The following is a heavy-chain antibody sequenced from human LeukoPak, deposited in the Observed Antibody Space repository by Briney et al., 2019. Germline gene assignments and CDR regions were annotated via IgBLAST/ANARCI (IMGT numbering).Heavy chain of an antibody. CDR3: AKKAQYNGNYPLDY. CDR2: TSDRGDYT. CDR1: GFTFSSYA. Sequence: GRSLRLSCAASGFTFSSYAMHWVRQAPGKGLEWVSGTSDRGDYTYYADSVKGRFTISRDNSKNTLYLQMNSLRAEDTALYFCAKKAQYNGNYPLDYWGQGTLVTVSS. J-gene: IGHJ4*02. D-gene: IGHD1-26*01. V-gene: IGHV3-23*01.